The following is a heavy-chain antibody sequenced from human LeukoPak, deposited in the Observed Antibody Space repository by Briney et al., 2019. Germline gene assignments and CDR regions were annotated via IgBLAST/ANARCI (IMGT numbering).Heavy chain of an antibody. CDR1: GFTFSNAW. J-gene: IGHJ4*02. CDR2: IKSKTDGGTT. CDR3: TTEPYVWGSYRFDY. V-gene: IGHV3-15*01. Sequence: GGSLRLSCAASGFTFSNAWMSWVRQAPGKGLEWVGRIKSKTDGGTTDYAAPVKGRFTISRDDSKNTLYLQMNSLKTEGTAVYYCTTEPYVWGSYRFDYWGQGTLVTVSS. D-gene: IGHD3-16*02.